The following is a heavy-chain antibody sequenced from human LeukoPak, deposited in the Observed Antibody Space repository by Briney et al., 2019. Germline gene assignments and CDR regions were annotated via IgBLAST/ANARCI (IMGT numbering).Heavy chain of an antibody. J-gene: IGHJ3*02. CDR1: GSSFTRNW. D-gene: IGHD4-23*01. CDR3: ARHGGTSVDALDI. V-gene: IGHV5-51*01. Sequence: GASLKISCKGSGSSFTRNWIGWVRQMPGKGLEWMGIIYPGDSDTRYSPSFQGQVTISADKSISTAYLQWSSLKASDTAMYYCARHGGTSVDALDIWGQGTMVTVSP. CDR2: IYPGDSDT.